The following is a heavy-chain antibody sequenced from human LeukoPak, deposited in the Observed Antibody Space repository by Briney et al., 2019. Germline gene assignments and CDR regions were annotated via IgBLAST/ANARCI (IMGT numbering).Heavy chain of an antibody. CDR3: ARDLGQYYDTSDNWFDP. V-gene: IGHV3-48*03. CDR2: ISESGSAI. CDR1: GFTFSSYE. D-gene: IGHD3-22*01. J-gene: IGHJ5*02. Sequence: GGSLRLSCAASGFTFSSYEMNWVRLAPGKGLEWVSYISESGSAIYYADSVKGRFTISRDNAKNSLYLQMNSLRAEDTAVYYCARDLGQYYDTSDNWFDPWGQGTLVTVSS.